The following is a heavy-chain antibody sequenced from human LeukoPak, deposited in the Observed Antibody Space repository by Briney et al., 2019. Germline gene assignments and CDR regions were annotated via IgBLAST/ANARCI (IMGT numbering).Heavy chain of an antibody. CDR2: IYSGGTT. V-gene: IGHV3-53*01. D-gene: IGHD6-13*01. CDR1: GFTVSGNY. Sequence: GGSLRLSCAASGFTVSGNYMSWVRQAPGKGLEWVSVIYSGGTTYYADSVKGRFTISRDNSKNTLYLQMDSLRAEDTAVYYCARGLVMAAPGTRDAFDIWGQGTMVTVSS. J-gene: IGHJ3*02. CDR3: ARGLVMAAPGTRDAFDI.